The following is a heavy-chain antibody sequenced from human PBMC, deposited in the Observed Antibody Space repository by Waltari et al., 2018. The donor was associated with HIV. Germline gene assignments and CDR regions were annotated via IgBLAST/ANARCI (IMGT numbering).Heavy chain of an antibody. CDR2: VHHSGST. CDR1: GDSISSSTYY. CDR3: AREWRATSWYQGGFDY. Sequence: QLQLQESGPGLVKPSETLSLTCTVSGDSISSSTYYWGWVRQPPGKGLGWIGSVHHSGSTFYNPSLKSRVTISVDTSNNQFSLKLTSVTAADTAVFYCAREWRATSWYQGGFDYWGQGTLVTVSS. V-gene: IGHV4-39*02. D-gene: IGHD1-20*01. J-gene: IGHJ4*02.